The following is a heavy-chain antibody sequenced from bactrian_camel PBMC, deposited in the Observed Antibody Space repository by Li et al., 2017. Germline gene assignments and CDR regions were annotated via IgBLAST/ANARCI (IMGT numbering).Heavy chain of an antibody. D-gene: IGHD4*01. V-gene: IGHV3S45*01. Sequence: HVQLVESGGGSVQAGGSLRLSCKVSGHSRGSNCGGWYRLPPGRAPAEREGIAAIDTGDGSTYYLNSVEGRFTISHDNAKNTLYLQMNSLKPEDTAMYYCAAVYTSTDVHVRTVATLNEYFYKYWGEGTQVTVS. CDR1: GHSRGSNC. CDR2: IDTGDGST. CDR3: AAVYTSTDVHVRTVATLNEYFYKY. J-gene: IGHJ4*01.